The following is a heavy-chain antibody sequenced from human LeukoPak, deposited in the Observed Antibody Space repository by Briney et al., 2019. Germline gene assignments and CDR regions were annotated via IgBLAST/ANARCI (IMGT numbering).Heavy chain of an antibody. CDR1: GFTSNNYW. D-gene: IGHD3-10*01. J-gene: IGHJ4*02. CDR3: ARGGYGTGPDY. CDR2: IDNDGSGT. V-gene: IGHV3-74*01. Sequence: GGSLRLSCAVSGFTSNNYWIHWVRQAPGKGLVWVSQIDNDGSGTTYADSVKGRFTISRDNAKNTLYLQMNSLRAEDTAVYYCARGGYGTGPDYWGQGTLVTVSS.